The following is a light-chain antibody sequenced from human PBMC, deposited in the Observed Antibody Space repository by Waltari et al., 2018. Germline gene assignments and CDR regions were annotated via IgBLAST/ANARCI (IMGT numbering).Light chain of an antibody. CDR3: QQANSFPIT. CDR2: DAT. CDR1: QGIRSW. V-gene: IGKV1D-12*01. J-gene: IGKJ5*01. Sequence: DIQMTQSPSSVSASVGDRVTITCRASQGIRSWLTWYQKKPGEAPKVLIHDATSLQSGVPSRFSGSGSGTDFTLTINGLQPEDFATYYCQQANSFPITFGQGTRLDIK.